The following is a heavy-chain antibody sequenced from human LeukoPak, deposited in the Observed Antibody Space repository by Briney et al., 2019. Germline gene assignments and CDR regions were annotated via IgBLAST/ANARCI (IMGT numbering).Heavy chain of an antibody. V-gene: IGHV6-1*01. CDR1: GDSVTSNSSA. D-gene: IGHD6-6*01. J-gene: IGHJ4*02. CDR3: ARDLEYSSSSRFDY. Sequence: SQTLSLTCAISGDSVTSNSSAWNWNRPSPSRGLDGHGSTYYESKWYNDYAVSVKSRITLIPDTSKNQFSLQLNSVTPEDTAVYYCARDLEYSSSSRFDYWGQGTLVTASS. CDR2: TYYESKWYN.